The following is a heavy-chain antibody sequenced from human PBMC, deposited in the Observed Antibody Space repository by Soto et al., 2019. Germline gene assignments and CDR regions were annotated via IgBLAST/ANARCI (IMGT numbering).Heavy chain of an antibody. CDR3: ARFRREYCTNGVCYPSGYYYYMDV. CDR2: INHSGST. V-gene: IGHV4-34*01. Sequence: SETLSLTCAVYGGSFSGYYWSWIRQPPGKGLEWIGEINHSGSTNYNPSLKSRVTISVDTSKNQFSLKLSSVTAADTAVYYCARFRREYCTNGVCYPSGYYYYMDVWGKGTTGTVSS. J-gene: IGHJ6*03. CDR1: GGSFSGYY. D-gene: IGHD2-8*01.